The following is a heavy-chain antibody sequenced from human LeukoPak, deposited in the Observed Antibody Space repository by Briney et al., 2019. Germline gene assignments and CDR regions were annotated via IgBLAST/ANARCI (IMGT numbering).Heavy chain of an antibody. CDR3: ATGSSGGYSY. CDR2: IDPSDSNMK. CDR1: RYSFTSYW. Sequence: GESLKISCKGSRYSFTSYWTTWVRQMPAKGLERMGTIDPSDSNMKNYRPTLQGHVTSSVDKSISTVYLQWSSLKASDTAMYYCATGSSGGYSYWGQGALVTVSS. J-gene: IGHJ4*02. V-gene: IGHV5-10-1*01. D-gene: IGHD3-10*01.